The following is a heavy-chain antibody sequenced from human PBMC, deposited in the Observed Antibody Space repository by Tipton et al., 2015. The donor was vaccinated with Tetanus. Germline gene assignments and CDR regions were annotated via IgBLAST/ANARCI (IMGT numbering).Heavy chain of an antibody. CDR3: ARPSTTVTPRAFDV. J-gene: IGHJ3*01. CDR2: IYYSGSS. D-gene: IGHD4-17*01. CDR1: GASMSSSSYY. Sequence: LSLTCNVSGASMSSSSYYWDWIRQPPGKGLEWIGSIYYSGSSYYNPSLESRVTISLDTSKNRFSLKLTSVTAADAAVYYCARPSTTVTPRAFDVWGQGTMVTVSS. V-gene: IGHV4-39*01.